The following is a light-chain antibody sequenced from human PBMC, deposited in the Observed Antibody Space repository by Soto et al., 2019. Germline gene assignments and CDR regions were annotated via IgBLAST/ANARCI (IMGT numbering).Light chain of an antibody. CDR3: QQSITAPLT. CDR1: QSIDNY. J-gene: IGKJ4*01. CDR2: SAS. Sequence: DIQMTQSPSSLSASVGDRVTITCRASQSIDNYLNWYQQKSGKAPQLLIYSASHLQSGVPSRFRGGGYGTDFIITISSLRPEDSAIYFCQQSITAPLTFGGGTKVDIK. V-gene: IGKV1-39*01.